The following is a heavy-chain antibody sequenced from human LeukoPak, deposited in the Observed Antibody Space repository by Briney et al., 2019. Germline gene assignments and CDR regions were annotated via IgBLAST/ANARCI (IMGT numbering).Heavy chain of an antibody. Sequence: SETLSLTCTVSGGSISSYYWSWIRQPAGKGLEWIGRIYTSGSTNYNPSLKSRVTMSVDTSKNQFSLKLSSVTAEDTAVYYCAKGRYSNVFLAAFDPWGQGTLVTVSS. CDR1: GGSISSYY. J-gene: IGHJ5*02. V-gene: IGHV4-4*07. CDR3: AKGRYSNVFLAAFDP. CDR2: IYTSGST. D-gene: IGHD4-4*01.